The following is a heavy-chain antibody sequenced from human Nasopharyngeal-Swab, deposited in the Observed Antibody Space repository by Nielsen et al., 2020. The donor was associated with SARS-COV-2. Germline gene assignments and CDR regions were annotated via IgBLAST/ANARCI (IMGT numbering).Heavy chain of an antibody. J-gene: IGHJ5*02. CDR2: ISSSSSYI. V-gene: IGHV3-21*04. Sequence: ESLNISCAASGFTFSSYSMNWVRQAPGNGLEWVSSISSSSSYIYYADSVKGRFTISRDNAKNSLYLQMNSLRAEDTALYHCVRDRYYGSGYNWFDTWGQGTLVTVSS. CDR1: GFTFSSYS. D-gene: IGHD3-10*01. CDR3: VRDRYYGSGYNWFDT.